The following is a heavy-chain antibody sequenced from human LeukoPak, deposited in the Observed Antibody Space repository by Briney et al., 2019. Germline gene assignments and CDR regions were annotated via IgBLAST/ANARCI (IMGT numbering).Heavy chain of an antibody. CDR2: INHSGST. D-gene: IGHD3-3*01. CDR1: GGSFSGYY. CDR3: ARTFWSGTFDY. Sequence: PSETLSLTCAVYGGSFSGYYWSWIRQPPGKGLEWIGEINHSGSTNYNPSLKSRVTISVDTSKNQFSLKLSSVTAADTAVYYCARTFWSGTFDYWGQGTLVTVSS. V-gene: IGHV4-34*01. J-gene: IGHJ4*02.